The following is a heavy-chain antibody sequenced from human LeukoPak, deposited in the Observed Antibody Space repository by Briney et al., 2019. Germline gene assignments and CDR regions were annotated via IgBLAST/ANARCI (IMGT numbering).Heavy chain of an antibody. D-gene: IGHD6-19*01. CDR2: ISAYNGNT. CDR3: ARDYGAVAGAGFDY. J-gene: IGHJ4*02. V-gene: IGHV1-18*01. CDR1: GYTFTSYG. Sequence: ASVKVSCKASGYTFTSYGISWVRQAPGQGLEWMGWISAYNGNTNYAQKLQGRVTMTTDTSTSTAYMELSSLRSEDTAVYYCARDYGAVAGAGFDYWGQGTLVTVSS.